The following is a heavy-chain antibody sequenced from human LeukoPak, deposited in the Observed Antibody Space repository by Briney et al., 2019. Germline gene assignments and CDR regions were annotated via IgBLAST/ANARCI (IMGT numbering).Heavy chain of an antibody. J-gene: IGHJ4*02. CDR2: ISGSGGST. CDR3: AKTRGSGWPSSLDY. Sequence: GGSLRLSCAASGFTFSSYAMSWVRQAPGKGLEWVSAISGSGGSTYYADSVKGRFTISRDNSKNTLYLQMNSLRVEDTAVYYCAKTRGSGWPSSLDYWGRGTLVTVSS. V-gene: IGHV3-23*01. D-gene: IGHD6-19*01. CDR1: GFTFSSYA.